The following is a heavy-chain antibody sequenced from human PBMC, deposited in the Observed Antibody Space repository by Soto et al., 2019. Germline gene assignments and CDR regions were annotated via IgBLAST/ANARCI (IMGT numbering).Heavy chain of an antibody. V-gene: IGHV3-48*02. Sequence: VQLVESGGGLVQPGGSLRLSCAASGFTFSSYSMNWVRQAPGKGLEWVSYISSSSSTIYYADSVKGRFTISRDNAKNSLYLQMNSLRDEDTAVYYCARRGLGYYDSSGYFSDYWGQGTLVTVSS. J-gene: IGHJ4*02. CDR3: ARRGLGYYDSSGYFSDY. CDR1: GFTFSSYS. D-gene: IGHD3-22*01. CDR2: ISSSSSTI.